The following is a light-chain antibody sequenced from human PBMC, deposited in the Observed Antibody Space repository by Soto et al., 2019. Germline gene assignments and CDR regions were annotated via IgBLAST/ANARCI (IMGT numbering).Light chain of an antibody. Sequence: DIQMTQSPSSLPASIGDRVTITCRASQTIRTSLNWYQQKAVKAPNLLISSASSLHRGVPSRFTGTGSGTDFTLTSRSLHSEDFATYFCQPSVEIPVTFGQGTKLEI. J-gene: IGKJ2*01. CDR2: SAS. CDR1: QTIRTS. CDR3: QPSVEIPVT. V-gene: IGKV1-39*01.